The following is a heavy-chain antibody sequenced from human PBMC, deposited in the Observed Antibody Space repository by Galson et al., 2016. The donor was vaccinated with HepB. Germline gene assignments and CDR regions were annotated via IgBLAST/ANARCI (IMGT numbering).Heavy chain of an antibody. CDR3: ARTVTTVTPHNSNDLGV. CDR2: INYVGRT. V-gene: IGHV4-34*01. Sequence: LSLTCALHGASLRDYYWSWVRQPPGMGLQWIGEINYVGRTNYSPSLKSRVTISIDMSKNHFSLNLGSVTAADTAIYYCARTVTTVTPHNSNDLGVWGQGTTVTVSS. J-gene: IGHJ6*02. D-gene: IGHD4-11*01. CDR1: GASLRDYY.